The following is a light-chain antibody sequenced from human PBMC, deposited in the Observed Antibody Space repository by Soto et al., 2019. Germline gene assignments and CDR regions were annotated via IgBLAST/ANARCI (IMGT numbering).Light chain of an antibody. J-gene: IGLJ1*01. CDR3: KSYAGSNTYV. Sequence: QSALTQPPSASGSPGQSVTISCTGTKNDIGVYDFVSWYQHHPGKAPRLIIYEVVQRPSGVPDRFSGPKSGSTASLTVSGLQAADEADYFCKSYAGSNTYVFGSGTKLTVL. CDR1: KNDIGVYDF. CDR2: EVV. V-gene: IGLV2-8*01.